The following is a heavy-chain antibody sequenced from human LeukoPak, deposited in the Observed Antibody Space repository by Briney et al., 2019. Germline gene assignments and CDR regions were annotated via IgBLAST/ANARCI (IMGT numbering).Heavy chain of an antibody. CDR3: VKEGGSGSFLDS. Sequence: GGSLRLSCAASGFIFSNYGMNWVRQAPGEGLEWISYIMSASSITYYADSVKGRFTISRDNAKNSLYLQMNSLRDEDTAVYYCVKEGGSGSFLDSWGQGTLVTVSS. D-gene: IGHD1-26*01. V-gene: IGHV3-48*02. CDR1: GFIFSNYG. J-gene: IGHJ4*02. CDR2: IMSASSIT.